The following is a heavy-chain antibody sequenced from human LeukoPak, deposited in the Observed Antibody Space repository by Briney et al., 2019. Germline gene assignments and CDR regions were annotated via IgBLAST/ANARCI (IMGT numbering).Heavy chain of an antibody. CDR1: GFSFSTYA. J-gene: IGHJ4*02. D-gene: IGHD3-16*02. CDR3: ARGIIILRTWSASFDS. V-gene: IGHV3-33*01. CDR2: IWFDGSHQ. Sequence: SLGLSCVASGFSFSTYAMHWVRQTPGKGLEWVAIIWFDGSHQYYGDSVKGRFSVSRDNSKNTLYLEMNSLRAEDTAVYYCARGIIILRTWSASFDSWGQGSLVTVSS.